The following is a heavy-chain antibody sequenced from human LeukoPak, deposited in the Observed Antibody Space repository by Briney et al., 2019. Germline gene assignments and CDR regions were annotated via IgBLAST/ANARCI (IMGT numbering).Heavy chain of an antibody. V-gene: IGHV4-38-2*02. CDR2: INHSGST. CDR1: GYSISSGYY. D-gene: IGHD5-24*01. J-gene: IGHJ5*02. Sequence: PSETLSLTCTVSGYSISSGYYWGWIRQPPGKGLEWIGEINHSGSTNYNPSLKSRVTISVDTSKNQFSLKLSSVTAADTAVYYCASSDGYRPSWGQGTLVTVSS. CDR3: ASSDGYRPS.